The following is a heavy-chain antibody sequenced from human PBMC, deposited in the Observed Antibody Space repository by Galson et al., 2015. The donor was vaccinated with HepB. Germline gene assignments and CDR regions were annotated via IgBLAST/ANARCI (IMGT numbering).Heavy chain of an antibody. V-gene: IGHV1-46*01. Sequence: SVKVSCKASGYTFTSYYVHWVRQAPGQGLEWVGIINPSGGSTSYAQRFQGRVTMTRDKSTSTVYMELSILRSEDTAVYYCAREFDRWLGYYGNDAFDIWGQGTMVTVSS. CDR1: GYTFTSYY. CDR2: INPSGGST. D-gene: IGHD3-9*01. CDR3: AREFDRWLGYYGNDAFDI. J-gene: IGHJ3*02.